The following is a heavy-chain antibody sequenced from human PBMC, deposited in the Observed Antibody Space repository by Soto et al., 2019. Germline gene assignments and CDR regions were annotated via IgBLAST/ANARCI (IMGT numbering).Heavy chain of an antibody. CDR2: INGDESRT. CDR3: ARGPTGWYGYDY. CDR1: GFTFSSSW. V-gene: IGHV3-74*01. D-gene: IGHD5-18*01. Sequence: EVHLVESGGGLVQPGESLRLSCAASGFTFSSSWMHWVRQAPGKGLVWVSRINGDESRTNYADSVKGRFTISRDNAKNTLYLEMNSLRAEDTALYYCARGPTGWYGYDYWGQGTLVTVSS. J-gene: IGHJ4*02.